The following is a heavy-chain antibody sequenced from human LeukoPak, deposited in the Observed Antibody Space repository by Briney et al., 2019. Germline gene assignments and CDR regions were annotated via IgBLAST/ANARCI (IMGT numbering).Heavy chain of an antibody. V-gene: IGHV3-30*04. CDR1: GFTFSSYA. J-gene: IGHJ4*02. CDR3: AGGYCSSTSCYANGPIDY. D-gene: IGHD2-2*01. CDR2: ISYDGSNK. Sequence: GGSLGLSCAASGFTFSSYAMHWVRQAPGKGLEWVAVISYDGSNKCYADSVKGRFTISRDNSKNTLYLQMNSLRAEDTAVYYCAGGYCSSTSCYANGPIDYWGQGTLVTVSS.